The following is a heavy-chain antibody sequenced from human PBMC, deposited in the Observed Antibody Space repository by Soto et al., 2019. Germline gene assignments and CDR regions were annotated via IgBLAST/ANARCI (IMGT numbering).Heavy chain of an antibody. CDR2: IYYSGST. V-gene: IGHV4-59*01. CDR1: GGSISSYY. D-gene: IGHD3-22*01. Sequence: QVQLQESGPGLVKPSETLSLTCTVSGGSISSYYWSWIRQPPGKGLEWIGYIYYSGSTNYNPSLKSRVTISVDTSKNQFSLKLSSVTAADTAVYYCARAPYYYDSSGYQGGAFDIWGQGTMVTVSS. J-gene: IGHJ3*02. CDR3: ARAPYYYDSSGYQGGAFDI.